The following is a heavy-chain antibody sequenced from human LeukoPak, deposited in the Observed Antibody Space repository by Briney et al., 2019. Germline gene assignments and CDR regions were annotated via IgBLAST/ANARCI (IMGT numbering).Heavy chain of an antibody. J-gene: IGHJ3*02. Sequence: GGSLRLSCAASGFTVSSNYMSWVRQAPGKGLEWVSVIYSGGSTYYADSVKGRFTISRHNSKNTLYLQMNSLRAEDTAMYYCARAGIGYCSSTSCYEPSGAFDIWGQGTMVTVSS. CDR2: IYSGGST. CDR1: GFTVSSNY. CDR3: ARAGIGYCSSTSCYEPSGAFDI. V-gene: IGHV3-53*04. D-gene: IGHD2-2*01.